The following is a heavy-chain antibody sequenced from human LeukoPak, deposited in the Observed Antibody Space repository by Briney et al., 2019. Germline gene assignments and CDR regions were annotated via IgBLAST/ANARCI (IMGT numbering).Heavy chain of an antibody. CDR3: ASPVGGRASYYFDY. J-gene: IGHJ4*02. V-gene: IGHV4-39*01. Sequence: SETLSLTCTVSGGSISSSSYYWGWIRQPPGKGLEWIGSIYYSGSTYYNPSLKSRVTISVDTSKNQFSLKLSSVTAADTAVYYCASPVGGRASYYFDYWGQGTLVTVSS. CDR2: IYYSGST. CDR1: GGSISSSSYY. D-gene: IGHD3-3*01.